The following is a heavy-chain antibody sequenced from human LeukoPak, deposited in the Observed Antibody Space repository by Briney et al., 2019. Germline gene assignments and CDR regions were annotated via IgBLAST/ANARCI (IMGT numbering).Heavy chain of an antibody. J-gene: IGHJ3*02. V-gene: IGHV3-30*03. CDR3: AHYDFWSGYLDAFDI. CDR1: GFTFSSYG. CDR2: ISYDASTK. Sequence: GGSLRLSCAASGFTFSSYGMHWVRQAPGKGLEWVAVISYDASTKHYADSVKGRFTISRDNSKNTLYLQMNSLRAEDTAVYYCAHYDFWSGYLDAFDIWGQGTMVTVSS. D-gene: IGHD3-3*01.